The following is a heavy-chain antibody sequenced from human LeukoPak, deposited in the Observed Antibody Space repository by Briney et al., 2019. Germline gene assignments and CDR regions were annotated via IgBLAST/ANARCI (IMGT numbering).Heavy chain of an antibody. V-gene: IGHV1-2*02. CDR2: INPNSGGT. D-gene: IGHD2-2*02. CDR3: ARERGRRGYIVVVPAAIGFGAH. Sequence: GASVKVSCKASGYTFTGYYMHWVRQAPGQGLEWMGWINPNSGGTNYAQKFQGRVTMTRDTSISTAYMELSRLRSDDTAVYYCARERGRRGYIVVVPAAIGFGAHWGQGTLVTVSS. J-gene: IGHJ4*02. CDR1: GYTFTGYY.